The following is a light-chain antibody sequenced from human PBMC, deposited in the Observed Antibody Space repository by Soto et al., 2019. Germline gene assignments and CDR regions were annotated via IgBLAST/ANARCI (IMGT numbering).Light chain of an antibody. V-gene: IGLV2-23*01. J-gene: IGLJ2*01. Sequence: QSVLTQPASVSGSPGQSITISCTGTSSDVGNYNLVSWYQQHPGKAPKLMIYEGNKRPSGVSNRFSGSKSGNTASLTISGLQAEDEAEYYCCSYAGSSIHVVFGGGTKLTVL. CDR3: CSYAGSSIHVV. CDR1: SSDVGNYNL. CDR2: EGN.